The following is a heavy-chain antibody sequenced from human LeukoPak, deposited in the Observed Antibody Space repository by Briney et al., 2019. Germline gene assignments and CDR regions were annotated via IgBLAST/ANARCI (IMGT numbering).Heavy chain of an antibody. V-gene: IGHV4-38-2*02. CDR3: ARGIDY. CDR2: IYHSGST. Sequence: SETLSLTCTVSGYSISSGYFWGWIRQPPGKGLEWIGSIYHSGSTDYNPSLRSRVTISVDTSKNQFSLKLSSVTAADTAVYYCARGIDYWGQGTLVTVSS. CDR1: GYSISSGYF. J-gene: IGHJ4*02.